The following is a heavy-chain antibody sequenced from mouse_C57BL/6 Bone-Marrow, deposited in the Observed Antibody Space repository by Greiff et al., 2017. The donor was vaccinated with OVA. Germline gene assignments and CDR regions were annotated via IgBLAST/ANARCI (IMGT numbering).Heavy chain of an antibody. CDR3: APSGYLLY. V-gene: IGHV14-2*01. CDR1: GFNIKDYY. Sequence: EVQLQQSGAELVKPGASVKLSCTASGFNIKDYYMHWVKQRPEQGLEWIGRIDPEDGDTNYDQKFQGKATITADTSANTAYLQRSSLTSEDTAVYYWAPSGYLLYWGQGTTLTVSS. D-gene: IGHD2-2*01. J-gene: IGHJ2*01. CDR2: IDPEDGDT.